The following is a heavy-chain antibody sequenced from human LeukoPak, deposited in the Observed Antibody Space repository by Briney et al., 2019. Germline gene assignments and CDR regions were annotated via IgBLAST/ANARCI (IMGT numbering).Heavy chain of an antibody. V-gene: IGHV4-39*07. D-gene: IGHD6-13*01. J-gene: IGHJ4*02. CDR3: ARVKAAAAAGESRLFDY. Sequence: SETLSLTCTVSGGSISRSSYYWGWIRQPPGKGLEYIGNIYYSGSTDYNPSLKSRVTISVDMSKDQFSLKLSSVTAADTAVYYCARVKAAAAAGESRLFDYWGQGTLVTVSS. CDR1: GGSISRSSYY. CDR2: IYYSGST.